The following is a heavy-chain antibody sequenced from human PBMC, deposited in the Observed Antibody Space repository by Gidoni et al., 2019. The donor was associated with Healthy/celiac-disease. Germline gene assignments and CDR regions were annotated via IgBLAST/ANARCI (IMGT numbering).Heavy chain of an antibody. CDR1: GGSISSSSYY. CDR2: IYYSGST. Sequence: QLQLQESGPGLVKPSETLSLTCTVSGGSISSSSYYWGWIRQPPGKGLEWIGSIYYSGSTYYNPSLKSRVTISVDTSKNQFSLKLSSVTAADTAVYYCARVAQRPDRLKWFDPWGQGTLVTVSS. J-gene: IGHJ5*02. CDR3: ARVAQRPDRLKWFDP. V-gene: IGHV4-39*01. D-gene: IGHD3-22*01.